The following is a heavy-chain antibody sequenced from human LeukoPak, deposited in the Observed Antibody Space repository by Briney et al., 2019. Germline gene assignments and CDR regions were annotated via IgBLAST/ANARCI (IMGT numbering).Heavy chain of an antibody. CDR2: INPNSGST. D-gene: IGHD1-26*01. CDR1: GYTFTGYY. Sequence: ATVKVSCKASGYTFTGYYMHWVRQAPGQGLEWMGWINPNSGSTNYAQKFQGRVTMTRDTSISTAYMELSRLRSDDTAVYYCARRYSGSYRVDYWGQGTLVTVSS. J-gene: IGHJ4*02. V-gene: IGHV1-2*02. CDR3: ARRYSGSYRVDY.